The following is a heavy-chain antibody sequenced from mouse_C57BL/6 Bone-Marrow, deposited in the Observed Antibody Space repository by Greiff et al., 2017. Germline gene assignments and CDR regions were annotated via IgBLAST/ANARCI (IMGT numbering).Heavy chain of an antibody. Sequence: QVQLQQPGAELVKPGASVKLSCKASGYTFTSYLMHWVKQRPGQGLEWIGLIHPNSGSTNYNEKFKSKATLTVDKSSSTAYMQLSGLTSDDFAVYYCANTYPFAYWGQGTLVTVSA. D-gene: IGHD5-1-1*01. CDR1: GYTFTSYL. CDR2: IHPNSGST. J-gene: IGHJ3*01. V-gene: IGHV1-64*01. CDR3: ANTYPFAY.